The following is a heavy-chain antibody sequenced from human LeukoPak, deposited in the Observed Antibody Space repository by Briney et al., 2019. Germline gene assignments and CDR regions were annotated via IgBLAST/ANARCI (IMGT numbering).Heavy chain of an antibody. CDR2: LYYSGST. V-gene: IGHV4-59*11. CDR3: ARGRGSPYYVEAFDV. D-gene: IGHD3-22*01. CDR1: GASFTSHY. Sequence: KPSETLSLTCSVSGASFTSHYWGWIRQPPGKGPEWIGHLYYSGSTTYNPSLESRVTMSVDTSRKQISLKLNSVAAADTVVYYCARGRGSPYYVEAFDVWGQGTVVTVSS. J-gene: IGHJ3*01.